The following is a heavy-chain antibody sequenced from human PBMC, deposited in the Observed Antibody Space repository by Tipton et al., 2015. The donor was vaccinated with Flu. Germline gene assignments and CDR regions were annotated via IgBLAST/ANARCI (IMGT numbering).Heavy chain of an antibody. CDR1: GGSISSYY. V-gene: IGHV4-59*01. J-gene: IGHJ3*02. CDR3: AGKKTGRTRPPLSYAFDI. Sequence: TLSLTCTVSGGSISSYYWSWIRQPPGKGLEWIGYIYYSGSTNYNPSLKSRVTISVDTSKNQFSLKLSSVTAADTAVYYCAGKKTGRTRPPLSYAFDIWGQGTMVTVSS. D-gene: IGHD1-14*01. CDR2: IYYSGST.